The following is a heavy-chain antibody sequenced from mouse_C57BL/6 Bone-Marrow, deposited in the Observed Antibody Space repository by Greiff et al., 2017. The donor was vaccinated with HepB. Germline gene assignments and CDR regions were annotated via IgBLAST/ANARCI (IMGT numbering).Heavy chain of an antibody. CDR1: GYTFTSYW. V-gene: IGHV1-69*01. J-gene: IGHJ3*01. CDR3: AREGGYPAWFDC. Sequence: QVQLQQPGAELVMPGASVKLSCKASGYTFTSYWMHWVQQRPGQGLEWIGEIDPSDSYTNYNQKFKGKSTLTVDKSTSTAYMQLSRLTSEDSAVYYCAREGGYPAWFDCWGQGTLVTVSA. CDR2: IDPSDSYT. D-gene: IGHD2-2*01.